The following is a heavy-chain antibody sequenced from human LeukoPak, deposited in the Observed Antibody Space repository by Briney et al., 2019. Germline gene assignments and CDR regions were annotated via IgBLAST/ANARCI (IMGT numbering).Heavy chain of an antibody. J-gene: IGHJ5*02. Sequence: GGSLRLSCAASGFTFASFAMSWVRQAPGKGLEWVSAITGSGTNTYYADSGKGRLTISRDNSKNTLYLQMNSLRAEDAAVYYCAKDGCPGRGRWSWTNWFELWGQGTLVTGSS. D-gene: IGHD2-21*01. CDR3: AKDGCPGRGRWSWTNWFEL. CDR2: ITGSGTNT. V-gene: IGHV3-23*01. CDR1: GFTFASFA.